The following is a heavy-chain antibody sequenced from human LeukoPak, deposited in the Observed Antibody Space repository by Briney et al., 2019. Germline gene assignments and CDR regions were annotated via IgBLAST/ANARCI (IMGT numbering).Heavy chain of an antibody. D-gene: IGHD1-26*01. CDR3: ARGYTGTRFYYYYYYMDV. CDR2: FNPENGNT. CDR1: GYSFVGYG. V-gene: IGHV1-18*01. J-gene: IGHJ6*03. Sequence: GASVKVSCKASGYSFVGYGITWVRQAPGQGLEWMGWFNPENGNTNYAQKLQGRVTMTTDTSTSTAYMELRSLRSDDTAVYYCARGYTGTRFYYYYYYMDVWGKGTTVTVSS.